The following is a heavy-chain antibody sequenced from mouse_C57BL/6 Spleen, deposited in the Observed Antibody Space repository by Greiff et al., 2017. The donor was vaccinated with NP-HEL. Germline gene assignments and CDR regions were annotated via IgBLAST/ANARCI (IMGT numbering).Heavy chain of an antibody. J-gene: IGHJ2*01. Sequence: VKLQQPGAELVRPGSSVKLSCKASGYTFTSYWMHWVKQRPIQGLEWIGNIDPSDSETHYNQKFKDKATLTVDKSSSTAYMQLSSLTSEDSAVYYCARSLYYYGSSLDYWGQGTTLTVSS. CDR2: IDPSDSET. V-gene: IGHV1-52*01. CDR3: ARSLYYYGSSLDY. CDR1: GYTFTSYW. D-gene: IGHD1-1*01.